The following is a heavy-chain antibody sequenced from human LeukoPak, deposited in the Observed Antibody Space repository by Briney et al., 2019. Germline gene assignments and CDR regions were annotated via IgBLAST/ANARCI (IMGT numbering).Heavy chain of an antibody. CDR3: TTDGLLFDPFDAFDI. CDR1: GFTFSDAW. J-gene: IGHJ3*02. CDR2: IASKSRGGTT. V-gene: IGHV3-15*04. D-gene: IGHD2-21*02. Sequence: GGSLRLSCAASGFTFSDAWMSWVRQAPGKGLEWVARIASKSRGGTTAYAAPVQGRFIITRDDSENTLYLQMNSLKTEDTAVYYCTTDGLLFDPFDAFDIWGQGTMVTVSS.